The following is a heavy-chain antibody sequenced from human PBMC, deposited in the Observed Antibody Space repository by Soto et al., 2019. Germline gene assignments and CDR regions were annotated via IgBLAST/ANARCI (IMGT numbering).Heavy chain of an antibody. V-gene: IGHV3-72*01. D-gene: IGHD4-17*01. J-gene: IGHJ4*02. CDR1: GFTFSDHY. CDR2: TRNKANSYTT. CDR3: ASRALSLRMATVTTGIDY. Sequence: EVQLVESGGGLVQPGGSLRLSCAASGFTFSDHYMDWVRQAPGKGPEWVGRTRNKANSYTTEYAASVKGRFTISRDDRKNSLYLQNNSLKTENTAVNYLASRALSLRMATVTTGIDYWGQGTLVTVSS.